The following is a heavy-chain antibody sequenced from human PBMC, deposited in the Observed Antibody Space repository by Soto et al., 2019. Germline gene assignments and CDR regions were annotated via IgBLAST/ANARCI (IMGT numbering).Heavy chain of an antibody. Sequence: GASVKISCEASGGNFSRPSITWVRQAPGQGPELMGGIIPIFGTANYAQKFQGRVTITAEESTSTAYMELSSLISEDTAVYYCARSGRSSGWYWVFGYWGQRTLVTASS. CDR1: GGNFSRPS. J-gene: IGHJ4*02. CDR3: ARSGRSSGWYWVFGY. D-gene: IGHD6-19*01. CDR2: IIPIFGTA. V-gene: IGHV1-69*13.